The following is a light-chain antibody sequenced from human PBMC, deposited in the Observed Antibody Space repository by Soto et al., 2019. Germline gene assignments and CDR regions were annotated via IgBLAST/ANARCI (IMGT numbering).Light chain of an antibody. Sequence: EIALTQSQGTLSLSPGERATLSCRASQSVGSRFLAWYQQKPGQAPRLLIYGASTRATGIPARFSGSGSGTEFTLTISSLQSEDFAVYYCQQYNNWPPWTFGQGTKVDIK. CDR1: QSVGSRF. J-gene: IGKJ1*01. CDR2: GAS. V-gene: IGKV3-15*01. CDR3: QQYNNWPPWT.